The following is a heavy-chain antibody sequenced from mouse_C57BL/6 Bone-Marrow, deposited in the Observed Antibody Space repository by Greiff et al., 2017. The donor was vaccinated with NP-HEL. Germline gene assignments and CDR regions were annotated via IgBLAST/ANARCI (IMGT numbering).Heavy chain of an antibody. D-gene: IGHD1-1*02. CDR3: ASYGRGRYFDV. V-gene: IGHV1-69*01. CDR1: GYTFTSYW. J-gene: IGHJ1*03. Sequence: QVQLQQPGAELVMPGASVKLSCKASGYTFTSYWMHWVKQRPGQGLEWIGEIDPSDSYTNYNQKFKGKSTLTVANSSSTAYMQLRSLTSEDAAVYYCASYGRGRYFDVWGTGTTVTVAS. CDR2: IDPSDSYT.